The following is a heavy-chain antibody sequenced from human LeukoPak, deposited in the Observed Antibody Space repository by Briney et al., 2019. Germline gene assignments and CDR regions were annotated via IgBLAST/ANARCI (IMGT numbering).Heavy chain of an antibody. Sequence: GASVKVSCKASGYTFTSYYMHWVRQAPGQGLKWMGIINPSGGSTSYARKFQGRVTMTRDTSTSTVYMELSSLRSEDTAVYYCARDTLGPGYYFDYWGQGTLVTVSS. D-gene: IGHD7-27*01. CDR1: GYTFTSYY. CDR2: INPSGGST. CDR3: ARDTLGPGYYFDY. J-gene: IGHJ4*02. V-gene: IGHV1-46*01.